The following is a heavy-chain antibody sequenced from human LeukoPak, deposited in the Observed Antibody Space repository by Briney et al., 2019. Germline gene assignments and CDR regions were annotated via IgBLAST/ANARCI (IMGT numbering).Heavy chain of an antibody. V-gene: IGHV3-23*01. D-gene: IGHD3-10*01. Sequence: GSLRLSCAASGFTFSSFSMNWVRQAPGKGLEWVSTVSTGGAATYYAASVKGRFTISRDNSRNTLDLQMNSLRAEDTAVYYCAKDRGITMVRGVIDYWGQGTLVTVSS. CDR3: AKDRGITMVRGVIDY. CDR2: VSTGGAAT. CDR1: GFTFSSFS. J-gene: IGHJ4*02.